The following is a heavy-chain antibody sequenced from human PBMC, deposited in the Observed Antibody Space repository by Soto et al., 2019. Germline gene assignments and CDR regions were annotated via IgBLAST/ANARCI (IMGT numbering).Heavy chain of an antibody. J-gene: IGHJ3*01. Sequence: QVQLQESGPGLVKPSGTLSLTCAVSGGSISSSNWWSWVRQPPGKGLEWIGEIYHIGSTNYNPSLKIRVTISVEKSKNQFSLTLSSVTAAVTAVYYCARRMYVAADAFDFWGRGTMVSVSS. CDR2: IYHIGST. D-gene: IGHD2-8*01. CDR1: GGSISSSNW. V-gene: IGHV4-4*02. CDR3: ARRMYVAADAFDF.